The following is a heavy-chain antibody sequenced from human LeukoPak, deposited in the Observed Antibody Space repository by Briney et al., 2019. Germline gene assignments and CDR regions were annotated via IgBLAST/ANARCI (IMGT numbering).Heavy chain of an antibody. CDR1: GGSISSYY. CDR2: IYYSGST. D-gene: IGHD3-22*01. J-gene: IGHJ4*02. V-gene: IGHV4-59*01. CDR3: ARDGGDSSGYYHDY. Sequence: MTSETLSLTCTVSGGSISSYYWSWIRQPPGKGLEWIGYIYYSGSTNYNPSLKSRVTISVDTSKNQFSLKLSSVTAADTAVYYCARDGGDSSGYYHDYWGQGTLVTVSS.